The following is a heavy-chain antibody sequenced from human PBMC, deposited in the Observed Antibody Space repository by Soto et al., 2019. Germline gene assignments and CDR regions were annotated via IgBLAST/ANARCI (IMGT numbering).Heavy chain of an antibody. CDR3: ARTDRDFYGLDV. CDR1: GFTFRNYD. J-gene: IGHJ6*02. V-gene: IGHV3-13*05. CDR2: ISAAGDP. Sequence: EVQLVESGGGLVQPGGSLRLSCEASGFTFRNYDMHWVRQGTGKGLEWVSGISAAGDPDYADSVEGRFTISRENAQNSFFLQMNNLRVVDTAVYYCARTDRDFYGLDVWGQGTTVIVSS.